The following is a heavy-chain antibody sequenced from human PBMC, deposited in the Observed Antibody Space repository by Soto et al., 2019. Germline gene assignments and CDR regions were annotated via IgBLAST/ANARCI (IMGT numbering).Heavy chain of an antibody. CDR2: INHSGST. J-gene: IGHJ4*02. Sequence: QVQLQQWGAGLLMPSETLSLTCAVYGGSFSGYYWSWIRQPPGKGLEWIGEINHSGSTNYNPSLKSRVTISVDTSKNQFSLKLSSVTASDTAVYYCARAYGSNVFDFWGQGTLVTVSS. D-gene: IGHD4-17*01. CDR1: GGSFSGYY. CDR3: ARAYGSNVFDF. V-gene: IGHV4-34*01.